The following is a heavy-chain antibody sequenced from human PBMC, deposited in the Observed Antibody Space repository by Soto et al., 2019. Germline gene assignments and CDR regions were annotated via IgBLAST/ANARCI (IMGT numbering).Heavy chain of an antibody. CDR1: GGTFSSYA. V-gene: IGHV1-69*13. D-gene: IGHD1-26*01. CDR3: ARLVGALDYYGMDV. Sequence: ASVKVSCKASGGTFSSYAISWVRQAPGQGLEWMGGIIPIFGTANYAQKFQGRVTITADESTSTAYMELSSLRSEDTAVYYCARLVGALDYYGMDVWGQGTTVTVSS. J-gene: IGHJ6*02. CDR2: IIPIFGTA.